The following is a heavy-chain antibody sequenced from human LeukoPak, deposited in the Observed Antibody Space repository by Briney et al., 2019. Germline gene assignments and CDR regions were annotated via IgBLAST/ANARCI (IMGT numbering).Heavy chain of an antibody. J-gene: IGHJ2*01. CDR2: IYYSGST. Sequence: PSETLSLTCTVSGGSISSYYWSWIRQPPGKGLEWIGYIYYSGSTNYNPSLKSRVTISVDTSKNQFSLKLSSVTAADTAVYYCARSDCSSTSCYNDWYFDLWGRGTLVTVSS. CDR1: GGSISSYY. V-gene: IGHV4-59*01. D-gene: IGHD2-2*02. CDR3: ARSDCSSTSCYNDWYFDL.